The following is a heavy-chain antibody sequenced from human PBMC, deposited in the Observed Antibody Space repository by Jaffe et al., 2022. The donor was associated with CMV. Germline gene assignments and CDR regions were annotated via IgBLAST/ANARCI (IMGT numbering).Heavy chain of an antibody. CDR1: GGSISSSSYY. J-gene: IGHJ4*02. CDR2: IYYSGST. V-gene: IGHV4-39*01. Sequence: QLQLQESGPGLVKPSETLSLTCTVSGGSISSSSYYWGWIRQPPGKGLEWIGSIYYSGSTYYNPSLKSRVTISVDTSKNQFSLKLSSVTAADTAVYYCARHVRPGIAARPEGYFDYWGQGTLVTVSS. D-gene: IGHD6-6*01. CDR3: ARHVRPGIAARPEGYFDY.